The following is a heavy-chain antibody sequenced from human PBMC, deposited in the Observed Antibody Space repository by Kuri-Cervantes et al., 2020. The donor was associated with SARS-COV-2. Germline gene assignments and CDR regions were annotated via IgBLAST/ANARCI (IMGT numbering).Heavy chain of an antibody. CDR3: TRYDFWSGYYMDV. D-gene: IGHD3-3*01. CDR1: GLTFGDYA. J-gene: IGHJ6*03. CDR2: IRSKAYGGTT. Sequence: GGSLRLSCTASGLTFGDYAMSWVRQAPGKGLEWVGFIRSKAYGGTTEYAASVKGRFTISRDDSKSIAYLQMNSLKTEDTAVYYCTRYDFWSGYYMDVWGKGTTVTVSS. V-gene: IGHV3-49*04.